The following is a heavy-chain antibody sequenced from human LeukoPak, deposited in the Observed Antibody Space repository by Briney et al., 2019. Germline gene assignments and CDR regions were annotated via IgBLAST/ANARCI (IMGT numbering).Heavy chain of an antibody. CDR1: GYTFSSFG. D-gene: IGHD2-15*01. V-gene: IGHV7-4-1*02. Sequence: ASVKVSCKASGYTFSSFGINWVRQAPGQGLEWMGWINTNTGNPTYAQGFTGRFVFSLDTSVRTAYLQISSLKAEDPAVYYCARDFGVAATRFDPWGQGTLVTVSS. J-gene: IGHJ5*02. CDR2: INTNTGNP. CDR3: ARDFGVAATRFDP.